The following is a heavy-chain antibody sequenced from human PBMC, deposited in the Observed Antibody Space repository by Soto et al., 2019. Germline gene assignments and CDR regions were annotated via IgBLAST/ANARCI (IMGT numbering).Heavy chain of an antibody. CDR1: GYTFTDHF. D-gene: IGHD3-16*01. CDR3: ARDRQGLATFDGIAA. J-gene: IGHJ6*02. Sequence: VQLVQSGAEVQKPGASVKVSCKVSGYTFTDHFLHWVRQATGQGPEWMGWIKPSSGGKHYEKKFNGSVTFTSDASIFTANMELRSLTSDDGVFYFCARDRQGLATFDGIAAWGQGTTVTVSS. CDR2: IKPSSGGK. V-gene: IGHV1-2*02.